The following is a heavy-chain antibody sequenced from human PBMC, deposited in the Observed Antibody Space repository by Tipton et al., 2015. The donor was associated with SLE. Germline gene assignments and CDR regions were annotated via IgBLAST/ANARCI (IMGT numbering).Heavy chain of an antibody. CDR1: GDSISSGGYY. CDR3: AGDRGYSGYDPKDNYNGMDV. V-gene: IGHV4-31*03. J-gene: IGHJ6*02. Sequence: TLSLTCTVSGDSISSGGYYWSWIRQFPGKGLEWIGYIHYSGSTKYNPSLKSRVTISVGRSQSQFSLKVSSVTAADTAVYYCAGDRGYSGYDPKDNYNGMDVGGQGTTVPVSS. D-gene: IGHD5-12*01. CDR2: IHYSGST.